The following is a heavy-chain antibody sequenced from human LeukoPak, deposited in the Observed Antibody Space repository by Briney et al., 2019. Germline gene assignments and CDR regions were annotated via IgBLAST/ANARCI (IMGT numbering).Heavy chain of an antibody. D-gene: IGHD1-26*01. J-gene: IGHJ4*02. CDR3: ARGQGGNYYLNYFDY. CDR1: GGSFSTYY. V-gene: IGHV4-59*01. CDR2: FYYSGST. Sequence: PSEALSLTCTVTGGSFSTYYWSWIRQPPGKGLEWIGHFYYSGSTTYNPSLKSRVTFSVDTSRNQFSLKLTSVTAADTALYYCARGQGGNYYLNYFDYWGQGALVTVSS.